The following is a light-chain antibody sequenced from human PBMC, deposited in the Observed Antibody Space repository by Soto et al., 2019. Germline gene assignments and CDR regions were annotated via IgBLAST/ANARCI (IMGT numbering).Light chain of an antibody. CDR3: AAWDGSLNGHV. Sequence: QSVLTQPPSVSVTPGQGVTISCFGSTSNIGENTVGWFQQLPGTAPKVVIYVTNKRPSGVPDRFSGSKSGTSAYLAISGLKSEDEADYYCAAWDGSLNGHVFGTGTKLTVL. CDR1: TSNIGENT. CDR2: VTN. V-gene: IGLV1-44*01. J-gene: IGLJ1*01.